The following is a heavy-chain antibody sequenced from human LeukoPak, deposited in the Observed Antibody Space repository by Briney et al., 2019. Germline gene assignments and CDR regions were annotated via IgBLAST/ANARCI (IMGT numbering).Heavy chain of an antibody. D-gene: IGHD3-3*01. Sequence: GGSLRLSCTASGFTFNNYWMSWVRQASGKGLEWVANIKQDGSEKYYVDSVRGRFTISRGNAKNSLFLQMNTLRAEDTAVYYCARVRFYEDVWGQGTTVTVSS. CDR2: IKQDGSEK. CDR3: ARVRFYEDV. V-gene: IGHV3-7*01. J-gene: IGHJ6*02. CDR1: GFTFNNYW.